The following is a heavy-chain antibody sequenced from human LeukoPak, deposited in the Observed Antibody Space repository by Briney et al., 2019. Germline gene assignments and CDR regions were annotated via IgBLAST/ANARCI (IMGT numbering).Heavy chain of an antibody. V-gene: IGHV3-43D*03. CDR3: AKGNSGMKYYFDY. Sequence: RGSLRLSCAASGFTFDDYAMHWVRQAPGKGLEWVSLISWDGGSTYYADSVKGRFTISRDNSKNSLYLQMNSLRAEDTALYYCAKGNSGMKYYFDYWGQGTLVTVSS. CDR2: ISWDGGST. D-gene: IGHD1-26*01. J-gene: IGHJ4*02. CDR1: GFTFDDYA.